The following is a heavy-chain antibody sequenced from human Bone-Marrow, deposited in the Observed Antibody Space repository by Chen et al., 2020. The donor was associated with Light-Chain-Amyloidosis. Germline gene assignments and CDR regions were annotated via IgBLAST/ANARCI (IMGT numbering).Heavy chain of an antibody. Sequence: EVQLLESGGGLVQPGGSLRLSCAASGFTFSSYAMSWVRQAPGKGLEWVSGISGSGGSTYYADSVKGQFTISRDNSKNTLYLQMNSLRAEDTAVYFCAKAVARWLLLQPDYWGQGTLVTVSS. V-gene: IGHV3-23*01. J-gene: IGHJ4*02. CDR3: AKAVARWLLLQPDY. CDR2: ISGSGGST. D-gene: IGHD5-12*01. CDR1: GFTFSSYA.